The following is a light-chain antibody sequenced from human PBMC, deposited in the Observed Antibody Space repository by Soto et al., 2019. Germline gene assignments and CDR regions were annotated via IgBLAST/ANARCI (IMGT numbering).Light chain of an antibody. V-gene: IGKV3-15*01. CDR1: QTVASN. CDR3: HQYNTWPRT. J-gene: IGKJ1*01. CDR2: GAS. Sequence: EIVMTQSPVTPSVSPGERVTLSCRASQTVASNLAWYQQKPGQAPRVVIHGASTRATDFPARFSGSGSGTEFTLTISSLQSEDIGVYYCHQYNTWPRTFGQGTKVDI.